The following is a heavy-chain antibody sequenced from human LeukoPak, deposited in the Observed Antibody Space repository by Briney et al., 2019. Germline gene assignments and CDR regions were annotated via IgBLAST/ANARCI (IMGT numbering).Heavy chain of an antibody. V-gene: IGHV4-34*01. J-gene: IGHJ4*02. D-gene: IGHD3-22*01. CDR1: GGSFSGYY. Sequence: SETLSLTCAVYGGSFSGYYWSWIRQPPGKGLEWIGEINHSGSTDYNPSLKSRVTISVDTSKNQFSLKLSSVTAADTAVYYCARISRNYYDSSGIDYWGQGTLVTVSS. CDR3: ARISRNYYDSSGIDY. CDR2: INHSGST.